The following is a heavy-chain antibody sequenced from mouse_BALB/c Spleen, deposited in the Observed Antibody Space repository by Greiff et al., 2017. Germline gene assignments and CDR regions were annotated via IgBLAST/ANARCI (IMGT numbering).Heavy chain of an antibody. V-gene: IGHV14-3*02. CDR3: ARVGGNYHY. CDR1: GFNIKDPY. Sequence: EVQLQQSGAELVKPGASAKLSCTASGFNIKDPYMHWVKQRPEQGLEWTGRIDPANGNTKYDPKFQGKATITADTSSNTAYLQLSSLTSEDTAVYYCARVGGNYHYWGQGTTLTVSS. CDR2: IDPANGNT. D-gene: IGHD2-1*01. J-gene: IGHJ2*01.